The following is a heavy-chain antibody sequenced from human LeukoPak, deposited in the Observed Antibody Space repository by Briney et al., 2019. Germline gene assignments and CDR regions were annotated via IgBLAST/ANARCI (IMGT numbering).Heavy chain of an antibody. CDR3: ARHPFATPFDY. CDR1: GDSVSGVY. D-gene: IGHD2-15*01. CDR2: VYYSGDT. V-gene: IGHV4-59*08. Sequence: PSETLSLTCTVSGDSVSGVYWSWIRQPPGKGLEWIGYVYYSGDTNYNPSLKSRVTMSLDTSKNQVSLRLSSVTAADTAVYYCARHPFATPFDYWGRGTLLTASS. J-gene: IGHJ4*02.